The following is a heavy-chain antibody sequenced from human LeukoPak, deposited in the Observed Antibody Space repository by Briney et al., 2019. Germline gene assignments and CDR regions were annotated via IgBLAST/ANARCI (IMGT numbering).Heavy chain of an antibody. Sequence: GGSLRLSCAASGFTFSSYAMSWVRQAPGKGLEWVSGLSTSGTSTYHADSVKGRFTISRENSKNTLHLQMNSLRAEDTAVYYCVTRGSSITYFPYWGQGTLVTVSS. V-gene: IGHV3-23*01. D-gene: IGHD1-26*01. CDR3: VTRGSSITYFPY. CDR1: GFTFSSYA. J-gene: IGHJ4*02. CDR2: LSTSGTST.